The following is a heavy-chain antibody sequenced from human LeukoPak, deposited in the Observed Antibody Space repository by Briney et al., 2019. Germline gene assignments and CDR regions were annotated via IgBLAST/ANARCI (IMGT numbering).Heavy chain of an antibody. V-gene: IGHV3-23*01. CDR1: GFTFSSYA. CDR3: AKDSLSESGYCSGGSCYSAGMDV. Sequence: PGGSLRLSCAASGFTFSSYAMSWVRQAPGKGLEWVSAISGSGGGTYYADSVKGRFTISRDNSKNTLYLQMNSLRAEDTAVYYCAKDSLSESGYCSGGSCYSAGMDVWGQGTTVTVSS. J-gene: IGHJ6*02. CDR2: ISGSGGGT. D-gene: IGHD2-15*01.